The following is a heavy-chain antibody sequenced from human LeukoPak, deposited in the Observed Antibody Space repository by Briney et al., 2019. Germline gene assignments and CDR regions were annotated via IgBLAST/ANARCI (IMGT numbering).Heavy chain of an antibody. D-gene: IGHD6-19*01. J-gene: IGHJ4*02. CDR2: IYYSGTT. V-gene: IGHV4-59*01. CDR1: GGSISPYY. Sequence: PSETLSLTCTVSGGSISPYYWSWIRQPLGKGLEWIGYIYYSGTTNYNPSLKSRVTISVDTSKNQFSLKLISVTAADTAVYYCARDLKIGYNSGWYSFDYWGQGILVTVSS. CDR3: ARDLKIGYNSGWYSFDY.